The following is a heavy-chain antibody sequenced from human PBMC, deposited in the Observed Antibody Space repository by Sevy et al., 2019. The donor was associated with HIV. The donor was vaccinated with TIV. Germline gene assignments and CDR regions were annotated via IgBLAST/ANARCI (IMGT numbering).Heavy chain of an antibody. CDR2: RWNDGSNK. V-gene: IGHV3-33*01. Sequence: GGSLRLSCAASGFTFSNYGMHWVRQAPGKGLEWVADRWNDGSNKYYADSVKGRFTISRDNSKNTLYLQMNSLRVEDTAVYFCARGGDFNDRSAKRDFDYWGQGTLVTVSS. CDR1: GFTFSNYG. J-gene: IGHJ4*02. CDR3: ARGGDFNDRSAKRDFDY. D-gene: IGHD3-22*01.